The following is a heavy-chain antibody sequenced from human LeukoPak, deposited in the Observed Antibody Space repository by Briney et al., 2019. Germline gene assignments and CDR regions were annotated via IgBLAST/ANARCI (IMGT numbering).Heavy chain of an antibody. V-gene: IGHV1-58*02. CDR1: GFTFTSSA. J-gene: IGHJ4*02. D-gene: IGHD1-26*01. CDR3: AAGGYSGSYYADY. CDR2: IVVGSGNT. Sequence: SVKVSCKASGFTFTSSAMQWVRQARGQRLEWIGWIVVGSGNTNYAQKFQEGVTITRDMSTSTAYMELSSLRSEDAAVYYCAAGGYSGSYYADYWGQGTLVTVSS.